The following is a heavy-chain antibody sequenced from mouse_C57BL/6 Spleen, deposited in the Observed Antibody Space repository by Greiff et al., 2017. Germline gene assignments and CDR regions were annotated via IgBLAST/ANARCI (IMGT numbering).Heavy chain of an antibody. J-gene: IGHJ3*01. CDR1: GYTFTSYD. Sequence: VKLMESGPELVKPGASVKLSCKASGYTFTSYDINWVKQRPGRGLEWIGWIYPRDGSTKYNEKFKGKATLTVDPSSSTAYMELHSLTSEDSAVYFCARSGYYCSRTWFAYWGQGTLVTVSA. CDR2: IYPRDGST. CDR3: ARSGYYCSRTWFAY. V-gene: IGHV1-85*01. D-gene: IGHD1-1*01.